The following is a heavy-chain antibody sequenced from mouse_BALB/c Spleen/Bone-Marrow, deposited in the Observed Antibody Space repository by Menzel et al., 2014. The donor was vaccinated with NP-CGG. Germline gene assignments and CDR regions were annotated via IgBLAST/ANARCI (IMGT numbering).Heavy chain of an antibody. J-gene: IGHJ3*01. CDR1: GFTFSSYT. D-gene: IGHD2-1*01. CDR2: ISSGGSYT. V-gene: IGHV5-6-4*01. Sequence: EVKLVESGGGLVKPGGSLKLSCAASGFTFSSYTMSWIRQTPEKRLEWVATISSGGSYTYYPDCVKGRVTISRDNAKNTLFLQRISLKSEDTAMYYCARDRCYGNSFAYWGQGTLGTVSA. CDR3: ARDRCYGNSFAY.